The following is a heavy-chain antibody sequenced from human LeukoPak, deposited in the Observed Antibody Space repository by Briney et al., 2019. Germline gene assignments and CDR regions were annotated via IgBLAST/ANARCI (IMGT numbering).Heavy chain of an antibody. Sequence: GGSLRLSCAASGFTFSSYSMNWVRQAPGKGLEWVSSISSTGIYIYHADSVQGRFTISRDNAKNSLYLQMNSLRAEDTAVYYCARDQDSSGWYPGALYYWGQGTLVTVSS. D-gene: IGHD6-19*01. CDR3: ARDQDSSGWYPGALYY. V-gene: IGHV3-21*01. CDR1: GFTFSSYS. J-gene: IGHJ4*02. CDR2: ISSTGIYI.